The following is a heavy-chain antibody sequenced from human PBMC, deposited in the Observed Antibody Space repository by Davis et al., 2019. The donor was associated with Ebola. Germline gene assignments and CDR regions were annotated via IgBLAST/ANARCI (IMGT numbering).Heavy chain of an antibody. CDR3: AKHRDWNFDY. CDR2: IYHSGST. CDR1: GDSISGRNW. Sequence: SETLSLTCAVSGDSISGRNWWSWARQPPGKGLEWIGEIYHSGSTNYNPSLKSRVTISVDMSKNHFSLRLTSVTAADTAVYYCAKHRDWNFDYWGQGTLVTVSS. D-gene: IGHD1-1*01. J-gene: IGHJ4*02. V-gene: IGHV4-4*02.